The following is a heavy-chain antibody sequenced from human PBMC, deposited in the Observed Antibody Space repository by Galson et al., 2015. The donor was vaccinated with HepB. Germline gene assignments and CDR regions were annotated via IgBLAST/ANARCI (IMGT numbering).Heavy chain of an antibody. Sequence: SVKVSCKASGFTFTSSAVQWVRQARGQRLEWIGWIVVGSGNTNYAQKFQERVTITRDMSTSTAYMGLSSLRSEDTAVYYCAAVAYCGGDCPKGSDAFDIWGQGTMVTVSS. J-gene: IGHJ3*02. D-gene: IGHD2-21*02. CDR1: GFTFTSSA. V-gene: IGHV1-58*01. CDR2: IVVGSGNT. CDR3: AAVAYCGGDCPKGSDAFDI.